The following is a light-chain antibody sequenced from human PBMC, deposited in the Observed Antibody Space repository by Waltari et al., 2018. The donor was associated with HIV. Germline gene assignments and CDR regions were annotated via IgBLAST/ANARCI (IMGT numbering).Light chain of an antibody. J-gene: IGKJ3*01. CDR3: QQYDNVPVT. V-gene: IGKV1-33*01. CDR2: GAS. CDR1: HDISSY. Sequence: DIQMTQSPSSLSASIGDRVTITCQASHDISSYLTWYQQKPGKAPKLLLSGASDLETGVPSRFSGSGSGTDFTFTISSLQPVDIATYYCQQYDNVPVTFGPGTKVEIK.